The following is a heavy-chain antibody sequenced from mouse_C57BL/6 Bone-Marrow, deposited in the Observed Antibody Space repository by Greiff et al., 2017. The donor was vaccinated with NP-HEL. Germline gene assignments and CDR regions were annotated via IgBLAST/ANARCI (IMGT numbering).Heavy chain of an antibody. Sequence: QVQLQQPGAELVRPGSSVKLSCKASGYTFTSYWMQWVKQRPIQGLEWIGNIDPSDSETQYHQKFKAKATLTVDKSASTAYMQLSSLTSEDSAVYYCARKGLRKDFDYWGQGTTLTVSS. CDR3: ARKGLRKDFDY. CDR2: IDPSDSET. D-gene: IGHD1-1*01. CDR1: GYTFTSYW. J-gene: IGHJ2*01. V-gene: IGHV1-52*01.